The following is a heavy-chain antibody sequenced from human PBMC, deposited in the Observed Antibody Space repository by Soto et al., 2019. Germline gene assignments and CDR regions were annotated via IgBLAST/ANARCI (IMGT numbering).Heavy chain of an antibody. D-gene: IGHD3-10*01. V-gene: IGHV4-31*03. CDR2: IYYSGST. CDR1: GGSISSGGYY. CDR3: ARDVAGGSFDY. J-gene: IGHJ4*02. Sequence: QVQLQESGPGLVKPSQTLSLTCTVSGGSISSGGYYWSWIRQHPGKGLEWIGYIYYSGSTYYNPSPKSRVTITVDTSKNQFSLKLSSVTAADTAVYYCARDVAGGSFDYWGQGTLVTVSS.